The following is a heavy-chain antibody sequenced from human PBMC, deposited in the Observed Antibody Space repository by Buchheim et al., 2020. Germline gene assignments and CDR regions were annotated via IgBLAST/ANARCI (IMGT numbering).Heavy chain of an antibody. D-gene: IGHD2-2*02. Sequence: QVQLQESGPGLVTPSQTLPLTCTVSGASISSGGYYWTWIRQHPGKGLEWIWYIYYIGNTYYNPSLKSRVTISVDTSRNQLSLKLTSVTAADTAVYYCARDRPDCSGANCYTGPVTDWGQGTL. CDR1: GASISSGGYY. V-gene: IGHV4-31*03. CDR2: IYYIGNT. J-gene: IGHJ4*02. CDR3: ARDRPDCSGANCYTGPVTD.